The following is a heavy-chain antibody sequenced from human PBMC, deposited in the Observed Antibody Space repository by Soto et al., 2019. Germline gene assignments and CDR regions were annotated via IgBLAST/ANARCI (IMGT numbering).Heavy chain of an antibody. V-gene: IGHV4-59*08. J-gene: IGHJ4*02. CDR2: IYYSGST. CDR3: ARAKGRSFFDY. D-gene: IGHD3-10*01. CDR1: GGSISSYY. Sequence: PSETLSLTCTVSGGSISSYYWSWIRQPPGKGLEWIGYIYYSGSTNYNPSLKSRVTISVDTSKNQFSLKLSSVTAADSAVYYCARAKGRSFFDYWGQGTLVTVSS.